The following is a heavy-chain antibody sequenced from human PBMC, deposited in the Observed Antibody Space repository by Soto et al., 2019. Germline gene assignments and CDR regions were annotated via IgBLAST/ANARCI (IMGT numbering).Heavy chain of an antibody. D-gene: IGHD1-1*01. CDR1: GFTFSSYE. V-gene: IGHV3-48*03. CDR2: ISSSGSTI. Sequence: PGGSLRLSCAASGFTFSSYEMNWVRQAPGKGLEWVSYISSSGSTIYYADSVKGRFTISRDNAKNSLYLQMNSLRAEDTAVYYCASRTLERLYYYYGMDVWGQGTTVTVSS. CDR3: ASRTLERLYYYYGMDV. J-gene: IGHJ6*02.